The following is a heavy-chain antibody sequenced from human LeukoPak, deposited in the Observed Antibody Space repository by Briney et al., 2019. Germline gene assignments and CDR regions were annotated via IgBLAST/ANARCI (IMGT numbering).Heavy chain of an antibody. CDR1: GDSVSSNSAA. CDR2: TYYRSKWYN. CDR3: ARDATMYYYDSSGYYYSFVY. Sequence: SQTLSLTCAISGDSVSSNSAAWNWIRQSPSRGLEWLGRTYYRSKWYNDYAVSVKSRITINPDTSKNQFSLQLNSVTPEDTAVYYCARDATMYYYDSSGYYYSFVYWGQGTLVTVSS. V-gene: IGHV6-1*01. J-gene: IGHJ4*02. D-gene: IGHD3-22*01.